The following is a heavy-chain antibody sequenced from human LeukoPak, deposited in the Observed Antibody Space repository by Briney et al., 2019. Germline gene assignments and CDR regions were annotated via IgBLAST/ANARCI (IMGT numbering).Heavy chain of an antibody. CDR1: GFTFSSYS. CDR2: ISSSSTI. V-gene: IGHV3-48*02. J-gene: IGHJ4*02. CDR3: AIFPGGWQYYFDY. D-gene: IGHD2-21*01. Sequence: GGSLRLSCAASGFTFSSYSMNWVRQAPGKGLEWVSYISSSSTIYYADSVKGRFTISRDNAKNSLYLQMNSLRDEDTAVYYCAIFPGGWQYYFDYWGQGTLVTVSS.